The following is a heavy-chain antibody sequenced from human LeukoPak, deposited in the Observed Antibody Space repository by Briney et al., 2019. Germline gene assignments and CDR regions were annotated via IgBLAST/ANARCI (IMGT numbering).Heavy chain of an antibody. Sequence: SETLSLTCTVSGGSISSYYWSWIRQPPGKGPEWVGYIYYSGSTNYNPSLKSRVTISVDTSKNQFSLKLSSVTAADTAVYYCARAEGREPLIDWSAPWGQGTLVTASS. D-gene: IGHD1-26*01. V-gene: IGHV4-59*01. CDR2: IYYSGST. J-gene: IGHJ5*02. CDR1: GGSISSYY. CDR3: ARAEGREPLIDWSAP.